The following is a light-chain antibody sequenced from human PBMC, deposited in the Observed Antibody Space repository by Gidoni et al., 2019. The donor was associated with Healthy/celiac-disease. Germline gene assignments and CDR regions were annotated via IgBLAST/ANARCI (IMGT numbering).Light chain of an antibody. J-gene: IGKJ2*01. V-gene: IGKV1-39*01. Sequence: DIQLTQSQSSLSASVGDRVTITCRASQSISSYLNWYQQKPGKAPKLLTYAASSLQSGVPSRFSGSGSGTDFTLTISSLQPEDFATYYCQQSYSTPPNTFGQGTKLEIK. CDR1: QSISSY. CDR2: AAS. CDR3: QQSYSTPPNT.